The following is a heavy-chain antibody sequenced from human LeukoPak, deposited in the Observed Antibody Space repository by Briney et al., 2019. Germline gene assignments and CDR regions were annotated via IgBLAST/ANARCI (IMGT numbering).Heavy chain of an antibody. CDR2: IWYGGSNK. Sequence: GRSLRLSCAASGFTFSSYGMHWVRQAPGKGLEWVAVIWYGGSNKYYADSVKGRFTISRDNSKNTLYLQMNSLRAEDTAVYYCAKDSSRYSYGLRYYYYMDVWGKGTTVTVSS. CDR3: AKDSSRYSYGLRYYYYMDV. D-gene: IGHD5-18*01. CDR1: GFTFSSYG. J-gene: IGHJ6*03. V-gene: IGHV3-30*18.